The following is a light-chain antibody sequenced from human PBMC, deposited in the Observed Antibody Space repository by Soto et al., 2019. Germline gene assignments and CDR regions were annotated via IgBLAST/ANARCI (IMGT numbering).Light chain of an antibody. CDR2: GSS. V-gene: IGKV3-20*01. CDR1: QSVSGNY. Sequence: EIVLTQSPGTLSLSPGERATLSCRASQSVSGNYLAWYQQKPGQSPRLLIYGSSDRAAGVPDRFSGSGSGTAFTLTIGRVEPEDFAVYYCQQYGNSPPYTFGQGTKLEIK. CDR3: QQYGNSPPYT. J-gene: IGKJ2*01.